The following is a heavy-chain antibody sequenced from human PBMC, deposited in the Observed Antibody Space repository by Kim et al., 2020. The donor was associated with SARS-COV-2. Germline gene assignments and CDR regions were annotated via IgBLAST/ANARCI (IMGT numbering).Heavy chain of an antibody. V-gene: IGHV4-34*01. Sequence: SETLSLTCAVYGGSFSGYYLSWIRQPPGKGLEWIGEINHSGSTYYNPSLKSRVTISLDTTKNQFPLKLSSVIAAETAVYYCARLGYSSSWYGLRNWVDP. CDR1: GGSFSGYY. D-gene: IGHD6-13*01. J-gene: IGHJ5*02. CDR3: ARLGYSSSWYGLRNWVDP. CDR2: INHSGST.